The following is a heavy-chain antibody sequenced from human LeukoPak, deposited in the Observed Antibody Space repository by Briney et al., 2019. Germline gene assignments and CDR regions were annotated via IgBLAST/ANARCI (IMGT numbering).Heavy chain of an antibody. CDR2: IKEYGSEK. Sequence: PGGSLRLSCAASGFNFGNHWMSWVRQTPGKGLEWVATIKEYGSEKDYVHSVKGRFTISRDNANKSLYLQMNSLGIEDTALYYCAASPDNHWQVLLYFDSWGQATPVTVSS. CDR3: AASPDNHWQVLLYFDS. J-gene: IGHJ4*02. CDR1: GFNFGNHW. D-gene: IGHD1-1*01. V-gene: IGHV3-7*01.